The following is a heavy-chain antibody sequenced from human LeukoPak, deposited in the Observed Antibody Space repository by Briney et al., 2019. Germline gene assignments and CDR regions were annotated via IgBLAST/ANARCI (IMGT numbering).Heavy chain of an antibody. CDR1: GASINSHY. D-gene: IGHD2-15*01. V-gene: IGHV4-4*07. J-gene: IGHJ4*02. CDR3: ARALNPLPGTYYFDY. Sequence: SETLSLTCTVSGASINSHYWSWIRQPAGKGLEWIGRIYISASTNYNSSLQSRVTMSVDTSKIQFSLKLTSVTAADTAVYYCARALNPLPGTYYFDYWGQGTLVTVSS. CDR2: IYISAST.